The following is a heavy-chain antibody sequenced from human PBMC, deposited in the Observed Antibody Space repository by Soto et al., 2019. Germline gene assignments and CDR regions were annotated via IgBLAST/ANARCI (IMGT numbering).Heavy chain of an antibody. J-gene: IGHJ6*02. CDR3: ARGASGKPFHYGMDV. D-gene: IGHD2-21*01. CDR2: INHSGST. V-gene: IGHV4-34*01. Sequence: SETLSLTCAVYGGSFSGYYWSWIRQPPGKGLEWIGEINHSGSTNYNPSLKSRVTISVDTSKNQFSLKLSSVTAADTAVYYCARGASGKPFHYGMDVWGQGTTVTVSS. CDR1: GGSFSGYY.